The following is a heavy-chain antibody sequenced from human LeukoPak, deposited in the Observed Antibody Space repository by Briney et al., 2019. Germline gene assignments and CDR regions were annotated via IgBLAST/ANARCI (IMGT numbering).Heavy chain of an antibody. Sequence: SETLSLTCAVYGVSFSGYYWSWIRQPPGKGLEWIGEINHSGSTNYNPSLKSRVTISVDTSKNQFSLMLSSVTAADTAVYYCARGSEIAAAGTGYYFDCWGQGTLVTVSS. CDR2: INHSGST. CDR1: GVSFSGYY. CDR3: ARGSEIAAAGTGYYFDC. D-gene: IGHD6-13*01. J-gene: IGHJ4*02. V-gene: IGHV4-34*01.